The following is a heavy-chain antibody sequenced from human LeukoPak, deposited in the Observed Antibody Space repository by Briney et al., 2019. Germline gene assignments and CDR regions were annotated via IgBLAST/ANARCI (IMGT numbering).Heavy chain of an antibody. CDR1: GYTFTRYY. Sequence: ASVKVSCKASGYTFTRYYIHWVRQAPGQGFEWMGIINPGSGSTSYAQRFQGRLTMTRDTSTSTVYMELSSLRSNDTAVYYCASESALGAHFDYWGQGTLVTVSS. J-gene: IGHJ4*02. D-gene: IGHD1-26*01. CDR2: INPGSGST. V-gene: IGHV1-46*01. CDR3: ASESALGAHFDY.